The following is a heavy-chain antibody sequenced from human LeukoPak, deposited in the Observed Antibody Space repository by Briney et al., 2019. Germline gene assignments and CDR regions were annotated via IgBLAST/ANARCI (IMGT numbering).Heavy chain of an antibody. CDR1: GITFSSDG. CDR2: INHDGTNK. CDR3: TNFDH. V-gene: IGHV3-30*02. Sequence: PGGSLRLSCTASGITFSSDGMHWVRQAPGKGLEWVALINHDGTNKYYGDSVKGRFTISRDNSKSTLYLQMDSLRAEDTAVYYCTNFDHWGQGTLVTVSS. J-gene: IGHJ4*02.